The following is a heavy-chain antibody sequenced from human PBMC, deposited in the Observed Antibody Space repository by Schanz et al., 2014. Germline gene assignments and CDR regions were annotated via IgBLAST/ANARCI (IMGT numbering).Heavy chain of an antibody. CDR3: AKGGFDFWSGYDY. J-gene: IGHJ4*02. D-gene: IGHD3-3*01. CDR2: LRLFGGTM. Sequence: QVQLVESGGGLVKPGGSLRLSCAASGFTFSDSYMSSLLPSPCPGLEWVSYLRLFGGTMYYADSVQGRFSISRDNTKNSLYLQMDSLRAEDTAVYYCAKGGFDFWSGYDYWGQGTLVTVSS. V-gene: IGHV3-11*01. CDR1: GFTFSDSY.